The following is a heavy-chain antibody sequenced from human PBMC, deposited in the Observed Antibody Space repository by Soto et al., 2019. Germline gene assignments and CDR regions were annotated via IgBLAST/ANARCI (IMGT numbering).Heavy chain of an antibody. D-gene: IGHD3-22*01. CDR1: GFTFSSYT. CDR2: ISSSSYYI. Sequence: EVQLVESGGGLVKPGGSLRLSCAASGFTFSSYTMNWVRQAPGKGLEWVSSISSSSYYIYYADSVKGRFIISRDNAKNSLYLQMNSLRAEDTAVYYCARGVVDSSGRVGFDYWGQGTLVTVSS. J-gene: IGHJ4*02. CDR3: ARGVVDSSGRVGFDY. V-gene: IGHV3-21*01.